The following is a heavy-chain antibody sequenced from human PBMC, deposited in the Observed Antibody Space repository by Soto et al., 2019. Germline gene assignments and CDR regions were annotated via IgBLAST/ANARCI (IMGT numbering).Heavy chain of an antibody. Sequence: PGGSLRLSCAASGFTFSSYGMHWVRQAPGKGLEWVAVIWYDGSNKYYADSVKGRFTISRDNSKNTLYLQMNSLRAEDTAVYYCARDDGYFWSGYYGMDVWGQGTTVTVSS. CDR3: ARDDGYFWSGYYGMDV. CDR2: IWYDGSNK. D-gene: IGHD3-3*01. CDR1: GFTFSSYG. V-gene: IGHV3-33*01. J-gene: IGHJ6*02.